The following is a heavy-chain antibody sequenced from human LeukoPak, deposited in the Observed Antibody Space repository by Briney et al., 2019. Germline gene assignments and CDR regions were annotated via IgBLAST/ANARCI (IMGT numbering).Heavy chain of an antibody. CDR3: ARDSGRGGESGYYDL. Sequence: GGSLRLSCAASGFTFGWHWMSWVRQAPGKGLEWVANIKQDGSQRYYVDCVKGRFTISRDNAKNSLYLQMSSLRAEDTAMYYCARDSGRGGESGYYDLWGQGTLVAVSS. CDR2: IKQDGSQR. D-gene: IGHD3-3*01. CDR1: GFTFGWHW. V-gene: IGHV3-7*01. J-gene: IGHJ5*02.